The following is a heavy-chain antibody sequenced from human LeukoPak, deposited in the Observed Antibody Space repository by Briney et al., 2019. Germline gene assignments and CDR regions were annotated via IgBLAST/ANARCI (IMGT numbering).Heavy chain of an antibody. CDR3: ARDRQWLGHYYFDY. CDR1: GFTFSSYS. J-gene: IGHJ4*02. CDR2: ISSSSSTI. D-gene: IGHD6-19*01. V-gene: IGHV3-48*01. Sequence: GGSLRLSCAASGFTFSSYSMNWVRQAPGKGLEWVSYISSSSSTIYYADSVKGRFTISRDNAKNSLYLQMNSLRAEDTAAYYCARDRQWLGHYYFDYWGQGTLVTVSS.